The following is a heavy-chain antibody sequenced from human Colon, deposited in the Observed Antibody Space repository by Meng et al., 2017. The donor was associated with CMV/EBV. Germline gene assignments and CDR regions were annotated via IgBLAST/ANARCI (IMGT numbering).Heavy chain of an antibody. CDR1: GFTFSDYY. CDR2: ISSSGSTI. Sequence: GESLKISCAASGFTFSDYYMRWVRQAPGTGLEWVSYISSSGSTIYYADSVTGRFTLSRDNAKNSLSLPLNGLRAYDTAVYYFARDGLTMVRGSDVYYYYYGMDVWGQGTTVTVSS. CDR3: ARDGLTMVRGSDVYYYYYGMDV. D-gene: IGHD3-10*01. V-gene: IGHV3-11*01. J-gene: IGHJ6*02.